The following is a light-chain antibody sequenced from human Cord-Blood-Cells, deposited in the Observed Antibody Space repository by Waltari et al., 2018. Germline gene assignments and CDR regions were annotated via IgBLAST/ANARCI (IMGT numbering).Light chain of an antibody. CDR1: SSDVGGYNY. Sequence: QSALTQPASVSGSPGQSITIPCPGTSSDVGGYNYVPWYQQPPGKAPKLMIYDVSNRPSGVSNRFSGSKSGNTASLTISGLQAEDEADYYCSSYTSSSTRVFGTGTKVTVL. CDR2: DVS. V-gene: IGLV2-14*01. J-gene: IGLJ1*01. CDR3: SSYTSSSTRV.